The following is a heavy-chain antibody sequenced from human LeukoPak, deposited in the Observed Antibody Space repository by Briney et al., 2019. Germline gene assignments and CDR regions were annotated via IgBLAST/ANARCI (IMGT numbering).Heavy chain of an antibody. CDR3: ASLGTFDS. CDR2: INSDGSST. J-gene: IGHJ3*02. CDR1: GFTFSRYW. V-gene: IGHV3-74*01. Sequence: GGSLRLSCAASGFTFSRYWLHWVRQAAGKGLVWVSHINSDGSSTSYADSVKSRFTISRDNAKNTLYLQMNSLRAEDTTVYYCASLGTFDSWGQGTMVSVSS.